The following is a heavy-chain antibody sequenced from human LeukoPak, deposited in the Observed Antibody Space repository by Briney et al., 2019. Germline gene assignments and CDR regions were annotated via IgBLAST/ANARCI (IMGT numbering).Heavy chain of an antibody. D-gene: IGHD6-19*01. CDR1: GYTFTSYD. Sequence: GASVKVSCKASGYTFTSYDINWVRQATGQGLEWMGWMNPNSGNTNYAQKFQGRVTMTRDTSISTAYMELSRLRSDDTAVYYCARTGYSSGWYDYWGQGTLVTVSS. CDR2: MNPNSGNT. J-gene: IGHJ4*02. CDR3: ARTGYSSGWYDY. V-gene: IGHV1-8*01.